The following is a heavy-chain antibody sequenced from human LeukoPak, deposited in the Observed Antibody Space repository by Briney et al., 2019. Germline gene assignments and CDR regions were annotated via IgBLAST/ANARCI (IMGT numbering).Heavy chain of an antibody. Sequence: PSETLSLTRTVSGGSISSSSYYWGWIRQPPGKGLEWIGEINHSGSTNYNPSLKSRVTISVDTSKNQFSLKLSSVTAADTAVYYCARGLGHYGSGSYYTPWGQGTLVTVSS. CDR2: INHSGST. CDR3: ARGLGHYGSGSYYTP. V-gene: IGHV4-39*07. J-gene: IGHJ5*02. D-gene: IGHD3-10*01. CDR1: GGSISSSSYY.